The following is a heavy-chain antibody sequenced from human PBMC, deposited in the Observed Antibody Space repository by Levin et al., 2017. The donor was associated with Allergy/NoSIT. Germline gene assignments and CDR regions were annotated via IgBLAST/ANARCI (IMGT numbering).Heavy chain of an antibody. CDR2: ISYYGST. D-gene: IGHD1-26*01. CDR1: GGSITTSPYY. CDR3: TRVYTGSAFEH. Sequence: SQTLSLTCTVSGGSITTSPYYWGWIRQAPGKGLEWIGSISYYGSTHYNSSLQSRVTISRDTSKNQFSLTLSPVTAADTAVYYCTRVYTGSAFEHWGQGTLVTVSS. J-gene: IGHJ4*02. V-gene: IGHV4-39*07.